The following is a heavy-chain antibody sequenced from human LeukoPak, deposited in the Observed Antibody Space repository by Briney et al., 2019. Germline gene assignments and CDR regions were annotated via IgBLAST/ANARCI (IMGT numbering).Heavy chain of an antibody. Sequence: ASVKVSCKASGYTLTSYGISWLRQAPGQELVCLGWTNTYNGNTNYAQNFQGRVTMTIDTSTNTAYMELRSLRSDDTAVYYCVRVSSSRGKLDAFDIWGQGTMVTVSS. V-gene: IGHV1-18*01. J-gene: IGHJ3*02. CDR3: VRVSSSRGKLDAFDI. CDR1: GYTLTSYG. D-gene: IGHD6-6*01. CDR2: TNTYNGNT.